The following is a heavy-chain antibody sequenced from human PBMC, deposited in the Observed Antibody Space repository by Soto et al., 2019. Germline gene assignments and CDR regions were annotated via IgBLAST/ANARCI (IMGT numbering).Heavy chain of an antibody. V-gene: IGHV1-58*02. CDR1: GFTFTSSA. CDR3: AADTYYDYIWGSPRHAFDI. J-gene: IGHJ3*02. D-gene: IGHD3-16*01. Sequence: ASLKVSCKASGFTFTSSAMQWVRQARGQRLEWIGWIVVGSGNTNYAQKFQERVSITRDMSTSTAYMELSSLRSEDTAVYYCAADTYYDYIWGSPRHAFDIWGQGTMVTVSS. CDR2: IVVGSGNT.